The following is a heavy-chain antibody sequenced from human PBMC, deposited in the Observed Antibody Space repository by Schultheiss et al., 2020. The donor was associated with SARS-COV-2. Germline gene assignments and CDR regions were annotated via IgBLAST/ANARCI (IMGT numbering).Heavy chain of an antibody. Sequence: SQTLSLTCAVYGGSFSGYYWSWIRQPPGKGLEWIGEINHSGSTNYNPSLKSRVTISVDTSKNQFSLKLSSVTAADTAVYYCVVLASAGIVILPSAAALDIWGQGTMVTVSS. CDR3: VVLASAGIVILPSAAALDI. CDR1: GGSFSGYY. J-gene: IGHJ3*02. V-gene: IGHV4-34*01. D-gene: IGHD2-2*01. CDR2: INHSGST.